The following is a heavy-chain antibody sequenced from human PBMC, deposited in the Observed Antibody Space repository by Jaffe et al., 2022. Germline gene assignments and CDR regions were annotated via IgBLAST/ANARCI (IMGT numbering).Heavy chain of an antibody. D-gene: IGHD6-19*01. CDR2: IYYSGST. J-gene: IGHJ4*02. V-gene: IGHV4-39*01. CDR3: YGLLSGWYKEWYYFDY. CDR1: GGSISSSSYY. Sequence: QLQLQESGPGLVKPSETLSLTCTVSGGSISSSSYYWGWIRQPPGKGLEWIGSIYYSGSTYYNPSLKSRVTISVDTSKNQFSLKLSSVTAADTAVYYCYGLLSGWYKEWYYFDYWGQGTLVTVSS.